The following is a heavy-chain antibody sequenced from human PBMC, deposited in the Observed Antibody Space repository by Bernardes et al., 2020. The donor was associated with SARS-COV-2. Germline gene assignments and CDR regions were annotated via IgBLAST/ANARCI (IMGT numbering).Heavy chain of an antibody. Sequence: GGSRRLSCAASGFTFSNEWMHWVRQAPGTGLVWVSRINPDGSSTNYADSVKGRFTISRDNAKNTLFLQMDSLTAEDTAVYYCVRGAIRGVGAPQYWGQGTLVTGSS. D-gene: IGHD1-26*01. V-gene: IGHV3-74*01. CDR1: GFTFSNEW. J-gene: IGHJ4*02. CDR3: VRGAIRGVGAPQY. CDR2: INPDGSST.